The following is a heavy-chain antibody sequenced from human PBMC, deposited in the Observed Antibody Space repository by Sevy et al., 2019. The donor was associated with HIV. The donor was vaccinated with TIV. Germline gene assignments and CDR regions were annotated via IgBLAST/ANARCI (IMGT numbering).Heavy chain of an antibody. J-gene: IGHJ6*02. Sequence: GGSLRLSCAASGFTFTTYAMTWVRQAPGKGLQWVSAISGSGGSTYYADSVEGRFTISRDNSKSTLYLQMNSLTPEDTAVYYCAKRSSGTMAPHYFYYGLDVWGQGTTVTVSS. V-gene: IGHV3-23*01. CDR1: GFTFTTYA. CDR2: ISGSGGST. CDR3: AKRSSGTMAPHYFYYGLDV. D-gene: IGHD5-12*01.